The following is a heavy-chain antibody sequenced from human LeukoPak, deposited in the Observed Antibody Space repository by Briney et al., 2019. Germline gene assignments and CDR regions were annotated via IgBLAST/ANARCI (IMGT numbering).Heavy chain of an antibody. CDR3: ARERSDWFDP. J-gene: IGHJ5*02. Sequence: PSETLSLTCTVSGGSISSYYWSWTRQPPGRGLEWIGYIYYSGSTNYNPFLKSRVTISVDTSKNQFSLKLSSVTAADTAVYYCARERSDWFDPWGQGTLVTVSS. CDR1: GGSISSYY. V-gene: IGHV4-59*01. CDR2: IYYSGST.